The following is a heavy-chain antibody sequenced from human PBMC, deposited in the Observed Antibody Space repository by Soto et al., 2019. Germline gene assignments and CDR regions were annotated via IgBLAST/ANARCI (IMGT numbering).Heavy chain of an antibody. V-gene: IGHV5-51*01. J-gene: IGHJ4*02. CDR1: GYNFAGYW. CDR2: IYPSDSDT. Sequence: PGESLKISCKGSGYNFAGYWIAWVRQIPGKGLELMGIIYPSDSDTRYRPSFQGQVTISADESISSAYLQWSSLRASDTAMYYCARGGVSTRTFDYWGQGTPVTVSS. D-gene: IGHD3-3*01. CDR3: ARGGVSTRTFDY.